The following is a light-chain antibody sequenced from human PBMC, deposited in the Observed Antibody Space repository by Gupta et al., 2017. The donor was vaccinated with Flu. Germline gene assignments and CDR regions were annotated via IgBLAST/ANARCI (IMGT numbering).Light chain of an antibody. CDR2: DNN. V-gene: IGLV1-51*01. CDR3: GTWDSSLSAGPLYV. CDR1: SSNIGNNY. J-gene: IGLJ1*01. Sequence: QSVLTQPPSVSAAPGQKVTISCSGSSSNIGNNYVSWYQQLPGTAPKLLIYDNNKRPSGIPDRISGSKSGTSTTLGITGLQTGDEADYYCGTWDSSLSAGPLYVFGTGTKVTVL.